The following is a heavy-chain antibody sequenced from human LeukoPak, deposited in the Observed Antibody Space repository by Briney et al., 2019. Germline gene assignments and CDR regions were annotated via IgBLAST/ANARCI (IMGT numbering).Heavy chain of an antibody. CDR1: GGSINSYY. CDR2: IYTSGST. CDR3: ARAPRD. Sequence: SETLSLTCTVSGGSINSYYWTWIRQPAGKGLEWIGRIYTSGSTNYNPSLESRVTISMDTSKNQFSLKLTSVTAADTAVYYCARAPRDWGQGTLVTVSS. V-gene: IGHV4-4*07. J-gene: IGHJ4*02.